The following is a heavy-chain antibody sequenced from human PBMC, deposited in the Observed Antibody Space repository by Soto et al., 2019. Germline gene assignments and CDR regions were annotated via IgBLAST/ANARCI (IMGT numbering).Heavy chain of an antibody. CDR2: ISSSSTYT. Sequence: GGSLRLSCAASGFTFSDYYMSWIRQAPGKGLEWVSYISSSSTYTNYADSVKGRFTISRDNAKNSLYLQMNSLRDEDTAVYYCARGYCTNGVCYVESGLGMDVWGQGTTVTVSS. D-gene: IGHD2-8*01. CDR1: GFTFSDYY. V-gene: IGHV3-11*06. J-gene: IGHJ6*02. CDR3: ARGYCTNGVCYVESGLGMDV.